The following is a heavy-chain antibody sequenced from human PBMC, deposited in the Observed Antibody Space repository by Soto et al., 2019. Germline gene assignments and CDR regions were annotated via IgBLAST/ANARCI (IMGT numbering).Heavy chain of an antibody. CDR2: IYYSGST. V-gene: IGHV4-59*08. D-gene: IGHD3-10*01. J-gene: IGHJ6*04. CDR1: GGSISSYY. CDR3: ASRTMVRGVIAADYYYYAMDV. Sequence: SETLSLTCTVSGGSISSYYWSWIRQPPGKGLEWIGYIYYSGSTNYNPSLKSRVTISVDTSKNQFSLKLSSVTAADTAVYYCASRTMVRGVIAADYYYYAMDVWGKGTTVTVSS.